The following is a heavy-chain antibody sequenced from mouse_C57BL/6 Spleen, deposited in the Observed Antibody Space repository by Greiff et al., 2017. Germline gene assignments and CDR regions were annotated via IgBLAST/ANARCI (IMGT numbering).Heavy chain of an antibody. CDR1: GFTFSNYW. Sequence: EVQLQESGGGLVQPGGSMKLSCVASGFTFSNYWMNWVRQSPEKGLEWVAQIRLKSDNYATHYAESVKGRFTISRDDSKSSVYLQMNNLRAEDTGIYYCTGSDYPVAYWGQGTLVTVSA. D-gene: IGHD2-4*01. J-gene: IGHJ3*01. CDR3: TGSDYPVAY. CDR2: IRLKSDNYAT. V-gene: IGHV6-3*01.